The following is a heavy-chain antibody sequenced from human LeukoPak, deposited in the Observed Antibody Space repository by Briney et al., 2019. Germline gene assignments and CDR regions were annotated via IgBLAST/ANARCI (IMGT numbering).Heavy chain of an antibody. CDR3: ARGGWIFGGEYYYYYYMDV. J-gene: IGHJ6*03. Sequence: GASVKVSCRASGYTFTGYYMHWVRQAPGQGLEWMGWINPNSGGTDYAQKFQGRVTMTRDTSISTAYMELSRLRSDDTAVYYCARGGWIFGGEYYYYYYMDVWGKGTTVTVSS. D-gene: IGHD3-3*01. CDR2: INPNSGGT. CDR1: GYTFTGYY. V-gene: IGHV1-2*02.